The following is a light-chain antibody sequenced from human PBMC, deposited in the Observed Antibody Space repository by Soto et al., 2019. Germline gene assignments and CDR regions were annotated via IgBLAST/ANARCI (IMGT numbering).Light chain of an antibody. CDR1: QSFSITY. J-gene: IGKJ2*01. V-gene: IGKV3-20*01. CDR3: QKYGSSPPYI. CDR2: GAS. Sequence: EIVMTQSPATLSVSPGERATLSCRASQSFSITYLAWYQQKPGQPPRLVVSGASSRATGVPDRFSVSGSGRDFTLTLTRLEPEDFAVYYCQKYGSSPPYIFGQGTKLEIK.